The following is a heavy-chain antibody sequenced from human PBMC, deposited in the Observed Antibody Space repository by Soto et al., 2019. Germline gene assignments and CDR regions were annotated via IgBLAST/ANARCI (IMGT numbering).Heavy chain of an antibody. Sequence: QVQLQESGPGLVKPSETLSLTCTVSGASISSHFWNWIRQSPGEGLEYIGYVYYSGTTYYNPSLRARVAISVDTSTNQFSLKLSSVTAADPAVYYCGAYDSSGYIWGQGTLVTVSS. V-gene: IGHV4-59*08. CDR1: GASISSHF. CDR3: GAYDSSGYI. J-gene: IGHJ4*02. CDR2: VYYSGTT. D-gene: IGHD3-22*01.